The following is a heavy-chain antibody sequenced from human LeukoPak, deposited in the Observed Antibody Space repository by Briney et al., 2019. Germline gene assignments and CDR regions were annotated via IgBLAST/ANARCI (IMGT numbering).Heavy chain of an antibody. CDR3: ASGLELLESQYYFDY. D-gene: IGHD1-7*01. V-gene: IGHV3-48*03. CDR1: GFTFSSYE. J-gene: IGHJ4*02. CDR2: ISSSGSTI. Sequence: PGGSLRLSCAASGFTFSSYEMNWVRQAPGKGLEWVSYISSSGSTIHYADSVKGRFTISRDNAKNSLYLQMNSLRAEDTAVYYCASGLELLESQYYFDYWGQGTLVTLSS.